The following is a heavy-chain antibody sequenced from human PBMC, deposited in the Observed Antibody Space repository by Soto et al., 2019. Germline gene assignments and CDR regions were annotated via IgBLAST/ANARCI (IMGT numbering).Heavy chain of an antibody. Sequence: DPVRVSCKASGYTFTSDYMPWVRQAPGQGLEWMGISNPSGGSTSYAQKFQGRVTLTRDTSTTTVYSELSILRSEDTAVYYCARDPLRGIASRINWFDPWGQ. J-gene: IGHJ5*02. D-gene: IGHD6-6*01. CDR2: SNPSGGST. V-gene: IGHV1-46*01. CDR3: ARDPLRGIASRINWFDP. CDR1: GYTFTSDY.